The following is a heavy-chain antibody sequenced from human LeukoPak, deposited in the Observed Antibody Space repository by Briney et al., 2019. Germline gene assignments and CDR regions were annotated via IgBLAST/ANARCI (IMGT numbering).Heavy chain of an antibody. J-gene: IGHJ1*01. CDR1: GDSISSSGYY. V-gene: IGHV4-39*02. CDR3: AREKHDYGDYYFQH. CDR2: IYYRVST. Sequence: SETLSLTCTISGDSISSSGYYWGWIRQPPGKGLEWIGDIYYRVSTYYNPSLKSRVSISIDTSNNQFSLTLNSVTAADTALYFCAREKHDYGDYYFQHWGQGTLVTVSS. D-gene: IGHD4-17*01.